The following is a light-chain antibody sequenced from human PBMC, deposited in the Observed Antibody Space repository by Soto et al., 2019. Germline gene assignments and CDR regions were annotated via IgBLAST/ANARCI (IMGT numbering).Light chain of an antibody. CDR1: NSNIGNNA. CDR2: YDD. Sequence: QSVLTQPPSVSGAPRQRVTISCSGSNSNIGNNAVNWYQQLPGKAPKLLIYYDDLLPSGVSDRFSGSKSGTSASLAISGLQSEDEAGYYCAAWDDSLNGPVFGGGTKRTVL. J-gene: IGLJ2*01. CDR3: AAWDDSLNGPV. V-gene: IGLV1-36*01.